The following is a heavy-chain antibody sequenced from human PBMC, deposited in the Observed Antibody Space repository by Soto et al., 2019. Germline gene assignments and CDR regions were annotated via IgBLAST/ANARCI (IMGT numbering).Heavy chain of an antibody. D-gene: IGHD6-19*01. CDR1: GGSFSGYY. CDR2: INHSGST. Sequence: LSLTCAVYGGSFSGYYWSWIRQPPGKGLEWIGEINHSGSTNYNPSLKSRVTISVDTSKNQFSLKLSSVTAADTAVYYCARGIMQWLGFYYYYYGMDVWGQGTTVTVSS. J-gene: IGHJ6*02. CDR3: ARGIMQWLGFYYYYYGMDV. V-gene: IGHV4-34*01.